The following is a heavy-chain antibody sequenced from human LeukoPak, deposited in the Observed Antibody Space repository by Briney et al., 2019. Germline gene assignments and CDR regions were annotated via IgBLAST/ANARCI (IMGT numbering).Heavy chain of an antibody. J-gene: IGHJ4*02. CDR1: GGSISRYY. CDR2: IYYSGST. CDR3: ARSCGGDCYSGFDY. D-gene: IGHD2-21*02. Sequence: PSETLSLTCTVSGGSISRYYWSWIRQPPGKGLEWIGYIYYSGSTNYNPSLKSRVTISVDKSKDQFSLKLSSVTAADTAVYYCARSCGGDCYSGFDYWGQGTLVTVSS. V-gene: IGHV4-59*12.